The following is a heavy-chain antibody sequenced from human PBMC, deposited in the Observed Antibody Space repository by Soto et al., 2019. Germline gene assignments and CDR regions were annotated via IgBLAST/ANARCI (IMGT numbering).Heavy chain of an antibody. CDR1: RFTIGNYW. V-gene: IGHV3-7*01. D-gene: IGHD3-10*01. CDR2: IKGDGSEK. CDR3: AAGFPPDF. J-gene: IGHJ4*02. Sequence: EVLLVESGGGLVQPGGSLTLSCAASRFTIGNYWMNWVRQAPGKGLEWVANIKGDGSEKYYVGSVEGRFTISRDTTKNSLDLQMNSLRVEDTAVYYCAAGFPPDFWGQGTLVTVSS.